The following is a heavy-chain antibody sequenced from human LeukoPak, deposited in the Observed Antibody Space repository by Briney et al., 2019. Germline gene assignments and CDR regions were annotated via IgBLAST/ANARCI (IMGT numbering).Heavy chain of an antibody. CDR3: ARDFSYDYVWGSYCDY. Sequence: GGSLRLSCAASGFTFSSYWMSWVRQAPGKGLEWVANIKQDGSEKYYVDSVKGRFTISRDNAKNSLYLQMNSLRAEDTAVYYCARDFSYDYVWGSYCDYWGQGTLVTVSS. J-gene: IGHJ4*02. CDR1: GFTFSSYW. V-gene: IGHV3-7*01. D-gene: IGHD3-16*01. CDR2: IKQDGSEK.